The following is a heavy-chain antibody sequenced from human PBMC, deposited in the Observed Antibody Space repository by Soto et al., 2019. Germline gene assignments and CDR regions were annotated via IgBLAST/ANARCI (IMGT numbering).Heavy chain of an antibody. V-gene: IGHV1-69*08. CDR2: IVPTLRIT. J-gene: IGHJ5*02. D-gene: IGHD1-26*01. Sequence: QVQLVQSGAEVKEPGASLRVSCETSGGTSTIYTITWVRQAPGQGLQWMGRIVPTLRITNYAQEFQGRLTITADSSTSTAHIELTSLTSEDTAVYYCATDKYGAGRVGVHSWAQGTLVTVSS. CDR3: ATDKYGAGRVGVHS. CDR1: GGTSTIYT.